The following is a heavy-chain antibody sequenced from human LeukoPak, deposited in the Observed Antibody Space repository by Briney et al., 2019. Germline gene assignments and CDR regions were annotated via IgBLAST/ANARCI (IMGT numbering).Heavy chain of an antibody. D-gene: IGHD2/OR15-2a*01. CDR3: ARPDYFASHD. CDR1: GYNFPKSW. V-gene: IGHV5-51*01. CDR2: VYPDDSRA. J-gene: IGHJ4*02. Sequence: GESLKISCKASGYNFPKSWIGWVRPMPGKGLEWMAIVYPDDSRAKYSPSFQGQVTISADKSINTAYLQWSSLRASDTAMYYCARPDYFASHDRGQGTLVTVSS.